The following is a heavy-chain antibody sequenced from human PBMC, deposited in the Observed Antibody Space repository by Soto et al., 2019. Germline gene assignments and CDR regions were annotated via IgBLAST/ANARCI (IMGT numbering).Heavy chain of an antibody. V-gene: IGHV4-61*03. CDR3: ARTMYCTAGSCYFGGFDF. Sequence: SETLSLTCTVSGGSVSSSSYYWSWIRQPPGKGLEWIAYIYYTGSTNYNPSLRSLVTISLDTSKNHFSLELSSVTAADTAVYYCARTMYCTAGSCYFGGFDFWGQGTLVTVS. CDR1: GGSVSSSSYY. J-gene: IGHJ4*02. CDR2: IYYTGST. D-gene: IGHD2-15*01.